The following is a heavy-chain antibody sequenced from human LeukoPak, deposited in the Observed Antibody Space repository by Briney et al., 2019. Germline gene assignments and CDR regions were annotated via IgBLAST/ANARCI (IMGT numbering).Heavy chain of an antibody. CDR3: AREGSSSSDRNYYYMDV. CDR1: GGTFSSYA. V-gene: IGHV1-69*06. Sequence: SVKVSCKASGGTFSSYAISWVRQAPGQGLEWMGGIIPIFGTANYAQKFQGRVTITADKSTSTAYMELSSLRSEDTAVYYCAREGSSSSDRNYYYMDVWGKGTTVTVSS. D-gene: IGHD6-6*01. CDR2: IIPIFGTA. J-gene: IGHJ6*03.